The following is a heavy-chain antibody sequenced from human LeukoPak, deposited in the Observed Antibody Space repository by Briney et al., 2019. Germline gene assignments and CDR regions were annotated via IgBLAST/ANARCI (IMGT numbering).Heavy chain of an antibody. CDR2: IYPRDSNT. J-gene: IGHJ5*02. V-gene: IGHV5-51*01. CDR1: GYSFTSHW. CDR3: ARHPIAAGGAYNWFDP. Sequence: GESLQISCKGSGYGSGYSFTSHWIAWVRQMPGKGLEWMGIIYPRDSNTIYSPSFQSQVTISVDTSINTAYLQWISLKASDTAMYYCARHPIAAGGAYNWFDPWGQGTLVTVSS. D-gene: IGHD6-13*01.